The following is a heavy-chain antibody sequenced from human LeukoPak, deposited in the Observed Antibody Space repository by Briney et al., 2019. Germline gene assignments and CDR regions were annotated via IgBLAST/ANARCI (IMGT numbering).Heavy chain of an antibody. D-gene: IGHD1-26*01. CDR2: INWNGGST. J-gene: IGHJ4*02. Sequence: GGSLRLSCAASGFTFDDYGMSWVRQAPGKGLEWVSGINWNGGSTGYADSVKGRFTISRDNAKNSLYLQMSSLRAEDTAVYYCARVIWGATGLDYWGQGTLVTVSS. CDR1: GFTFDDYG. CDR3: ARVIWGATGLDY. V-gene: IGHV3-20*04.